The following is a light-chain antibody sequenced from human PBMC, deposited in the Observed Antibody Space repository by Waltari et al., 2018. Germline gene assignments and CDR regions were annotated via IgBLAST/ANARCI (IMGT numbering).Light chain of an antibody. CDR2: RNN. J-gene: IGLJ3*02. CDR3: AAWDDSLSGRV. V-gene: IGLV1-47*01. CDR1: RSNIGNTY. Sequence: QPVLTQPPSASGTPGQRVNIPCSGSRSNIGNTYVYWYQQLPGTAPNLLIYRNNQRPSGVPDRFSGSKSGTSASLAISGLRSEDEADYYCAAWDDSLSGRVFGGGTKVTVL.